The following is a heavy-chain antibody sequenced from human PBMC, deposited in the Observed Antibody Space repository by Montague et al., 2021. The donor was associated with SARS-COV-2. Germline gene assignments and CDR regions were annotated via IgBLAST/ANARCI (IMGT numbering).Heavy chain of an antibody. V-gene: IGHV4-59*01. Sequence: SETLSLTCIVSGGSINSFYWSWTRQPPGKGLEWIGYIYHSGTTHYSPSLKSRVAISLDTSKNQFSLTLNSVTAADTAVYYCARPSMVSRNYYYYGIDVWGQGTTVTVSS. D-gene: IGHD2-21*01. CDR2: IYHSGTT. J-gene: IGHJ6*02. CDR3: ARPSMVSRNYYYYGIDV. CDR1: GGSINSFY.